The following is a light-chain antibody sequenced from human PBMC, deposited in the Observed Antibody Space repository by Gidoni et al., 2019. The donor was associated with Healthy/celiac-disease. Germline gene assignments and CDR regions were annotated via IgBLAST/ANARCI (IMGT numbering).Light chain of an antibody. CDR3: QSYDSSLSGGV. V-gene: IGLV1-40*01. CDR1: SSNIGAGYD. Sequence: QSVLTQPPSVSGAPGQRVPISCTGSSSNIGAGYDVHWYQQLPGTAPKLLIYGNSNRPSGVPDRFSGAKSCTSASLAITGLQAEDEAEYYCQSYDSSLSGGVFGGGTKLTVL. J-gene: IGLJ2*01. CDR2: GNS.